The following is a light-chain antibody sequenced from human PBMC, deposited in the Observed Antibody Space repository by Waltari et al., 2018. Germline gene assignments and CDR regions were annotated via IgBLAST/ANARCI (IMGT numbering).Light chain of an antibody. CDR3: CSYTTSNTLYV. CDR2: EVS. CDR1: SSYVGAYTF. J-gene: IGLJ1*01. Sequence: QSALTQPASVSGSPGQSIPISCTGTSSYVGAYTFVPCYQPHPNKAPKPLIFEVSKRPSGISNRFSGSKSGNTASLTISGLQAEDEADYFCCSYTTSNTLYVFGTGTKVTVL. V-gene: IGLV2-14*01.